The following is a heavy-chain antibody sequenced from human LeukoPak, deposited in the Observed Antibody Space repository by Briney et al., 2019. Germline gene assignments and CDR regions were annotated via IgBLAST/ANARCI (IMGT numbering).Heavy chain of an antibody. D-gene: IGHD2-15*01. CDR1: GFTFGSHA. J-gene: IGHJ5*02. V-gene: IGHV3-23*01. Sequence: GGSLRLSCAASGFTFGSHAMSWVRPAPGQGLEWVSAIGGSGVSTYYADSVKGRFTISRDNSKNTLYLQMNSLRVEDTAVYYCAGVAAGSWFDAWGQGTLVTVSS. CDR2: IGGSGVST. CDR3: AGVAAGSWFDA.